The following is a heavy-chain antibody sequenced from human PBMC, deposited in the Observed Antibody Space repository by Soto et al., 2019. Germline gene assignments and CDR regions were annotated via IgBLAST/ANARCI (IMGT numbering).Heavy chain of an antibody. CDR1: GYTFTSYG. CDR2: ISAYNGNT. D-gene: IGHD3-3*01. V-gene: IGHV1-18*01. CDR3: ARGNGYDFWSGYFSYYYGMDV. J-gene: IGHJ6*02. Sequence: AASVKVSCKASGYTFTSYGISWVRQAPGQGLEWMGWISAYNGNTNYAQKLQGRVTMTTDTSTSTAYMELRSLRSDDTAVYYCARGNGYDFWSGYFSYYYGMDVWGQGTTVTVSS.